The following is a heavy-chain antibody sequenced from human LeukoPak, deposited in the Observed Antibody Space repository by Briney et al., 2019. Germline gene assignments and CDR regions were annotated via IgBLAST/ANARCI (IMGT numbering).Heavy chain of an antibody. J-gene: IGHJ4*02. V-gene: IGHV3-48*03. Sequence: PGGSLRLSCVASGFTFSDYEMNWVRQAPGKGPEWVSYISTSGSSIYYADSVKGRFTISRDNAKNSLYLQMNTLRAEDTAIYYCARDLGRVRTNFAKDCWGQGTLVTVSS. CDR2: ISTSGSSI. D-gene: IGHD1-7*01. CDR1: GFTFSDYE. CDR3: ARDLGRVRTNFAKDC.